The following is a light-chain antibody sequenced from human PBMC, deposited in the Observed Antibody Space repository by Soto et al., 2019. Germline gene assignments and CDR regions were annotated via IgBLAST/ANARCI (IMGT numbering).Light chain of an antibody. CDR3: QQRSNWPLT. Sequence: IGMTQSPATLSVSPGERATLSCRASQSVSSYLAWYQQKPGQAPRLLIYDASNRATGIPAGFSGSGSGTDFTLTISSLEPEDFAVYYCQQRSNWPLTFGGGTKVDIK. V-gene: IGKV3-11*01. CDR1: QSVSSY. J-gene: IGKJ4*01. CDR2: DAS.